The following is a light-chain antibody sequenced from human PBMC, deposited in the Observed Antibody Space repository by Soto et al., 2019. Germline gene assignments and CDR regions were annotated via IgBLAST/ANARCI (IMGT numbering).Light chain of an antibody. CDR2: VGTGGIVG. CDR1: SGYSNYK. CDR3: GADHGSGSNFVYV. J-gene: IGLJ1*01. V-gene: IGLV9-49*01. Sequence: QSALTQPPSASASLGASVTLTCTLSSGYSNYKVDWYQQRPGKGPRFVMRVGTGGIVGSKGDAIPDRFSVLGSGLNRYLTIKNIQEEDESDYHCGADHGSGSNFVYVFGTGTKLTVL.